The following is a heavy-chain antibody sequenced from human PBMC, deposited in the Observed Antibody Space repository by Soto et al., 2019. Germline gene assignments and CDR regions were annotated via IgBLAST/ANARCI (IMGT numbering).Heavy chain of an antibody. CDR3: ARDSGYSGYHDAFDI. Sequence: ASVKVSCKSSGYTFTSYGISWVLQAPGQGLEWMGWISAYNGNTNYAQKLQGRVTMTTDTSTSTAYMELRSLRSDDTAVYYCARDSGYSGYHDAFDIWGQGTMVTVSS. D-gene: IGHD5-12*01. CDR2: ISAYNGNT. CDR1: GYTFTSYG. V-gene: IGHV1-18*01. J-gene: IGHJ3*02.